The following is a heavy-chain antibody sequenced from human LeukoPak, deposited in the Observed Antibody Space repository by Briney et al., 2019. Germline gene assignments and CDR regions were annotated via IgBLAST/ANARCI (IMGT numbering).Heavy chain of an antibody. CDR1: GGSFSGYY. V-gene: IGHV4-34*01. Sequence: SETLSLTCAVYGGSFSGYYWSWIRQPPGKGLEWIGSIYYSGSTYYNPSLKSRVTISVDTSKNQFSLKLSSVTAADTAVYYCARSLWFGESYYFDYWGQGTLVTVSS. CDR3: ARSLWFGESYYFDY. J-gene: IGHJ4*02. D-gene: IGHD3-10*01. CDR2: IYYSGST.